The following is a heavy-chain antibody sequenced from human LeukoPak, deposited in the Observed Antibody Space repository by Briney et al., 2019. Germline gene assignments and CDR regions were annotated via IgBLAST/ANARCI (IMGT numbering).Heavy chain of an antibody. CDR1: GGSIRSGSHY. CDR2: IYYSGST. CDR3: ARGGGTMIVVPLDY. D-gene: IGHD3-22*01. V-gene: IGHV4-39*02. Sequence: SETLSLTCTVSGGSIRSGSHYWAWIRQPPGKGLEWIGSIYYSGSTYYNPSLENRVTISIDPSKNHFSLKLSSLSAADTSVYYCARGGGTMIVVPLDYWGQGTLVTVSS. J-gene: IGHJ4*02.